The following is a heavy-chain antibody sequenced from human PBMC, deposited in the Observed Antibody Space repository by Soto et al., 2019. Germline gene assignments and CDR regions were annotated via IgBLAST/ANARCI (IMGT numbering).Heavy chain of an antibody. CDR1: GFTFSSYA. V-gene: IGHV3-30-3*01. Sequence: QVQLVESGGGVVQPGRSLRLSCAASGFTFSSYAMHWVRQAPGKGLEWVAVISYDGSNKYYADSVKGRFTISRDNYKNTLYLQMNSLRTEDTAVHYCVRDGNHYDSSGPCFDYGGQGTLVTVSS. CDR3: VRDGNHYDSSGPCFDY. J-gene: IGHJ4*02. D-gene: IGHD3-22*01. CDR2: ISYDGSNK.